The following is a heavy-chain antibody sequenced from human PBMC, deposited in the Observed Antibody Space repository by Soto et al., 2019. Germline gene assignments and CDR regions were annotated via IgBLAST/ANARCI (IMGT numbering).Heavy chain of an antibody. CDR1: GFSVSTSGVG. V-gene: IGHV2-5*01. J-gene: IGHJ4*02. CDR3: AHSVYDSSGYYYFDY. Sequence: SGPTLVNPTQALTLTCTFSGFSVSTSGVGVGWIRQPPGKALEWLAFIFWNDDKRYRQSLESRLTITKDSSKNQVVLTVTNVDPVDTATYYCAHSVYDSSGYYYFDYWGQGILVTVSS. D-gene: IGHD3-22*01. CDR2: IFWNDDK.